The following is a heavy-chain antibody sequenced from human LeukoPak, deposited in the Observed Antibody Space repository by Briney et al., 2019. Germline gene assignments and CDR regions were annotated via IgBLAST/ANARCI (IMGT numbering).Heavy chain of an antibody. CDR3: VRHPGSYNVLTGYSYYFDY. D-gene: IGHD3-9*01. CDR2: IKHDGSDH. V-gene: IGHV3-7*01. Sequence: PGGSLRLSCVGSGFTFGSYWMSWVRQAPGKGLEWVANIKHDGSDHYYADSVAGRFNISRDNAKNSLYLEMSSLRAEDAAVYFCVRHPGSYNVLTGYSYYFDYWGQGTLVTVSS. J-gene: IGHJ4*02. CDR1: GFTFGSYW.